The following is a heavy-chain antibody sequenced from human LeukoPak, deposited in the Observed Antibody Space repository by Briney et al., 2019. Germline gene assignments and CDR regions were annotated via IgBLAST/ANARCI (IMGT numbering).Heavy chain of an antibody. V-gene: IGHV1-18*01. CDR3: ARDLTAGGDGKGY. J-gene: IGHJ4*02. Sequence: ASVKVSCKASGYIFATYGVSWVRQAPGQGLEWMGWIRPYKGKTNYAQKLQGRVTMTTDTSTSTAYMELRSLRTDDTAVYYCARDLTAGGDGKGYWGQGTLVTVSS. D-gene: IGHD2-21*01. CDR1: GYIFATYG. CDR2: IRPYKGKT.